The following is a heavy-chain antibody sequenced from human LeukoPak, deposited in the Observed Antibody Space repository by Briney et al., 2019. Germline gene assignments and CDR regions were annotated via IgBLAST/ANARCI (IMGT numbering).Heavy chain of an antibody. CDR2: NHYTGSN. D-gene: IGHD3-22*01. CDR3: AIYWGPYGSSGAFFDY. CDR1: GDSLSSSSYY. Sequence: SETLSLTCTVSGDSLSSSSYYWVWLRQPPGKGLEWIATNHYTGSNYYNPSLKSRVTISVDTSKNQFSLKLCSRPTADRTMYYYAIYWGPYGSSGAFFDYWGQGTLVTVSS. J-gene: IGHJ4*02. V-gene: IGHV4-39*01.